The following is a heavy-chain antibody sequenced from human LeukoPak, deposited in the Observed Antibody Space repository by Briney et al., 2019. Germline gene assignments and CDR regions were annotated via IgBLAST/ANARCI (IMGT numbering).Heavy chain of an antibody. CDR3: ARGDCSSTICYSPMDV. CDR1: GGSFSGYY. D-gene: IGHD2-2*01. J-gene: IGHJ6*03. CDR2: IYYSGST. V-gene: IGHV4-59*08. Sequence: SETLSLTCAVYGGSFSGYYWSWIRQPPGKGLEWIGYIYYSGSTNYNPSLKSRVTISLDTSKNQFSLKVNSVTAADTAVYYCARGDCSSTICYSPMDVWGKGTTVTVSS.